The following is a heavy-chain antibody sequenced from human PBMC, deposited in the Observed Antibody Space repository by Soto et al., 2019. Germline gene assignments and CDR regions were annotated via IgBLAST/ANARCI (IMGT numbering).Heavy chain of an antibody. V-gene: IGHV3-7*05. D-gene: IGHD2-15*01. J-gene: IGHJ4*02. CDR3: GRGFGGTH. Sequence: VQLVESGGGLVQPGGSLRLSCAASGFTFNNYYMVWFRQAPGRGLEWVANINQDGSAKYYVDSVKGRFTISRDNAKSSLYLQINSLRAEDTATYYCGRGFGGTHWGQGSLVTVSS. CDR2: INQDGSAK. CDR1: GFTFNNYY.